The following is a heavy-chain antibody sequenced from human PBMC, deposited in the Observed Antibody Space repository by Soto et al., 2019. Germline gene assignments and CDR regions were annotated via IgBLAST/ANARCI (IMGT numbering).Heavy chain of an antibody. Sequence: SETLSLTCSVYGGSFSGYYWSWIRQPPGKGLEWIGEINHSGSTNYNPSLKSRVTISVDTSKNQFSLKLSSVTAADTAVYYCARDSRLGFTDYWGQGTLVTVSS. CDR1: GGSFSGYY. D-gene: IGHD2-15*01. V-gene: IGHV4-34*01. CDR3: ARDSRLGFTDY. CDR2: INHSGST. J-gene: IGHJ4*02.